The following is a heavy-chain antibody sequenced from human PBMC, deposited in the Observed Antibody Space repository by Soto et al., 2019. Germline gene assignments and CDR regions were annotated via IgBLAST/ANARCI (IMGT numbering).Heavy chain of an antibody. CDR1: GGSISSYY. Sequence: SETLSLTCTVSGGSISSYYWSWIRQPPGKGLEWIGYIYYSGSTNYNPSLKSRVTLSVDTSKNQLYLKLSYVPAADTAVYYCARVPWGGYYGSGSYSYYYYYMDVWGKGTTVTVSS. J-gene: IGHJ6*03. V-gene: IGHV4-59*01. CDR3: ARVPWGGYYGSGSYSYYYYYMDV. D-gene: IGHD3-10*01. CDR2: IYYSGST.